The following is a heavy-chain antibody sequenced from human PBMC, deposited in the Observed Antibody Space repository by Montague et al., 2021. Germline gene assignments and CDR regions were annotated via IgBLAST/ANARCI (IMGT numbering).Heavy chain of an antibody. D-gene: IGHD3-10*01. CDR1: GDSISSYEYY. V-gene: IGHV4-4*07. CDR2: VYKRGDT. CDR3: ARDSPVVEPWVGEHKGAFDI. J-gene: IGHJ3*02. Sequence: SETLSLTCSVSGDSISSYEYYWTWIRQPAGRGLEWIGRVYKRGDTNTNPSLRSRLTLSVDTSKNHFSLTPTSVTAADTAVYFCARDSPVVEPWVGEHKGAFDIWGQGTMVTVSS.